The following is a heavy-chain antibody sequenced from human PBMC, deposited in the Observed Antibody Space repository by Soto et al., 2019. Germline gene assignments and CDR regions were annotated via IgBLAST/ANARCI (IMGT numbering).Heavy chain of an antibody. CDR1: GDSVSNKSAA. J-gene: IGHJ4*02. CDR2: TYYRSKWYN. D-gene: IGHD3-16*01. Sequence: SQTLSLTCAISGDSVSNKSAAWSWIRQSPSRGLEWLGRTYYRSKWYNDYAVSVKSRISINPHTSKNQYSLHLNSVTPEDTAVYYCERDRDGINYAVYRGQGTLVSVSS. V-gene: IGHV6-1*01. CDR3: ERDRDGINYAVY.